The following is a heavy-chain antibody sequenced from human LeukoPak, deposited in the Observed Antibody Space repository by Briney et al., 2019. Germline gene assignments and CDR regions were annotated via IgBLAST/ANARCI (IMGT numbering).Heavy chain of an antibody. V-gene: IGHV4-59*01. CDR1: GGSISSYY. Sequence: PSETLSLTCTVSGGSISSYYWSWIRQPPGKGLEWLGYIYYTGSTDYNPSLKSRVAISVDTSKNQFSLKLSSVTAADTAVYYCARGSKAAPGTFDYWGQGTLVTVSS. D-gene: IGHD6-13*01. J-gene: IGHJ4*02. CDR2: IYYTGST. CDR3: ARGSKAAPGTFDY.